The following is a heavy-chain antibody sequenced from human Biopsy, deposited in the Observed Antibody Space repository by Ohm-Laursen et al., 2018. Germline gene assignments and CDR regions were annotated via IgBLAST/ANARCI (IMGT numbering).Heavy chain of an antibody. CDR1: GYSISTGYW. J-gene: IGHJ4*02. V-gene: IGHV4-38-2*01. Sequence: GTLSLTCAVFGYSISTGYWWGWIRQSPGKGLQWIGSIHHTGTSYYNPSLNSRVTISLDTSKNRFSLKLTSVTAADTAVYYCTKEAVYESGRKPYCFDYWGQGTLVTVSS. CDR2: IHHTGTS. D-gene: IGHD3-10*01. CDR3: TKEAVYESGRKPYCFDY.